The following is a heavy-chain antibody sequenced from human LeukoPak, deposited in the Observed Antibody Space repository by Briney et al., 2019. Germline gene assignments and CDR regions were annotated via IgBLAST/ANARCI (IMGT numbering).Heavy chain of an antibody. CDR1: AFIFSDYY. CDR2: ISSSRSYT. CDR3: ASGGGGMVIGDY. Sequence: GSLRLSCAASAFIFSDYYMTWIRQAPGKGLEWVSDISSSRSYTNYADSAKGRFTISRDNAKNSLYLQMNSLRADDTAVYYCASGGGGMVIGDYWGQGTLVTVSS. V-gene: IGHV3-11*06. J-gene: IGHJ4*02. D-gene: IGHD3-16*01.